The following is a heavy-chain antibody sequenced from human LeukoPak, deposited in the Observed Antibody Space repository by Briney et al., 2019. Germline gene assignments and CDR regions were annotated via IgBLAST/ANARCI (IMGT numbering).Heavy chain of an antibody. CDR2: ISSSSSGTI. CDR1: GFTLSSYS. CDR3: ARSTVTPGY. J-gene: IGHJ4*02. D-gene: IGHD4-17*01. Sequence: GGSLRLSCAASGFTLSSYSMNWVRQAPGKGLEWVSYISSSSSGTIFYADSVKGRFTISRDNAKNSLHLQMNSLRDEDTAVYYCARSTVTPGYWGQGTLATVSS. V-gene: IGHV3-48*02.